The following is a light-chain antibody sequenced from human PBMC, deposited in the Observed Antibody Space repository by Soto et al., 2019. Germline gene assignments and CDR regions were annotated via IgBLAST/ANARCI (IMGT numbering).Light chain of an antibody. CDR3: QKYNSAPRT. Sequence: DIQMTQSPSSLSASVGDRVTITCRASQVISNYLAWYQQKQGKVPNLLIYAASTLHTGVPSRFSGSGSGTDFTLTISSLQPEDGATYYCQKYNSAPRTVGQGTKVEI. CDR1: QVISNY. CDR2: AAS. J-gene: IGKJ1*01. V-gene: IGKV1-27*01.